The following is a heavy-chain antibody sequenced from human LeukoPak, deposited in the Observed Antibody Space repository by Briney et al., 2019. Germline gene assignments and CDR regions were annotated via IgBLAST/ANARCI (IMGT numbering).Heavy chain of an antibody. CDR3: ARVAGSYYYDSSGYSPFDY. CDR2: ISAYNGNT. J-gene: IGHJ4*02. CDR1: GYTFTSYG. D-gene: IGHD3-22*01. V-gene: IGHV1-18*01. Sequence: GASVTVSCKASGYTFTSYGISWVRRAPGQGLEWMGWISAYNGNTNYAQKLQGRVTMTTDTSTSTAYMELRSLRSDDTAVYYCARVAGSYYYDSSGYSPFDYWGQGTLVTVSS.